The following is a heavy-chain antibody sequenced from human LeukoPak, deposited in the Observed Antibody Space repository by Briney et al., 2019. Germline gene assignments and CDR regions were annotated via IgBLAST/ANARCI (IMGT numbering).Heavy chain of an antibody. CDR3: ARGISSSPYFDY. D-gene: IGHD6-6*01. J-gene: IGHJ4*02. CDR1: GYTFTSYD. CDR2: MNPNSGNT. V-gene: IGHV1-8*03. Sequence: ASVKVSCKASGYTFTSYDINWVRQATGQGLEWMGWMNPNSGNTGYAQKFQGRVTITRNTSISTAYMELSSLRSEDTAVYYCARGISSSPYFDYWGQGTLVTVSS.